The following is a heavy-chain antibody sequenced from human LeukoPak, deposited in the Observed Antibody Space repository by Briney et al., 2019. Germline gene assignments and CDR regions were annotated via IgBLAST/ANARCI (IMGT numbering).Heavy chain of an antibody. Sequence: PGGSLRLSCVASGFTFSTYGMSWVRQAPGKGLEWVSAISGSGGSTYYADSVKGRFTISRDNSKNTLYLQMNSLRAEDTAVYYCAKGSWRPYMITFGLLDYWGQGTLVTVSS. CDR2: ISGSGGST. CDR1: GFTFSTYG. J-gene: IGHJ4*02. V-gene: IGHV3-23*01. CDR3: AKGSWRPYMITFGLLDY. D-gene: IGHD3-16*01.